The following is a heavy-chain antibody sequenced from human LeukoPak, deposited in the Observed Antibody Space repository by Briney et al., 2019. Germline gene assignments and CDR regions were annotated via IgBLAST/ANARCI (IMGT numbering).Heavy chain of an antibody. CDR3: AIGVVAATPSWFDP. J-gene: IGHJ5*02. CDR1: GGSTSSGGYY. CDR2: IYYSGST. Sequence: NTSETLSLTCTVSGGSTSSGGYYWSWIRQHPGNGLEWIGYIYYSGSTYYNPSLKSRVTISVDTSKNQFSLKLSSVTAADTAVYYCAIGVVAATPSWFDPWGQGTLVTVSS. V-gene: IGHV4-31*03. D-gene: IGHD2-15*01.